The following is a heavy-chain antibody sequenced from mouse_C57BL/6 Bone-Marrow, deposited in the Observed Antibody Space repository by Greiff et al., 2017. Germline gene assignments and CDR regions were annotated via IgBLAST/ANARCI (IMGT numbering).Heavy chain of an antibody. CDR1: GYTFTSYW. V-gene: IGHV1-69*01. CDR3: ERADDYDAMDY. J-gene: IGHJ4*01. Sequence: QVQLQQPGAELVLPGASVKLSCQASGYTFTSYWMPWVKQSPGQGLEWIGEIDPSDSYTNYNQTFKGKSTLTVDNSSSTAYMQRSSLTSEDSAVYYCERADDYDAMDYWGQGTAVTVPS. CDR2: IDPSDSYT.